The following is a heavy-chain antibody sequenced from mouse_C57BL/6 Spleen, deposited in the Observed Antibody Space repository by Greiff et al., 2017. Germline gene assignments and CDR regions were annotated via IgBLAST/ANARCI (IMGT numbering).Heavy chain of an antibody. D-gene: IGHD4-1*01. CDR2: IYPGGGYT. CDR3: ARSLGQGYFDV. CDR1: GYTFTNYW. Sequence: SGAELVRPGTSVKMSCKASGYTFTNYWIGWAKQRPGHGLEWIGDIYPGGGYTNYNEKFKGKATLTADKSSSTAYMQFSSLTSEDSAIYYCARSLGQGYFDVWGTGTTVTVSS. V-gene: IGHV1-63*01. J-gene: IGHJ1*03.